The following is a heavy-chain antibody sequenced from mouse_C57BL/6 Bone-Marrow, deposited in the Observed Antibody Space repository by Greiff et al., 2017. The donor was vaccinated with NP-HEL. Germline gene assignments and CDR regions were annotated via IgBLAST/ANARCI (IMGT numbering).Heavy chain of an antibody. CDR3: ARWDYYGSSFWYFDV. D-gene: IGHD1-1*01. V-gene: IGHV3-8*01. Sequence: VHVKQSGPGLAKPSQTLSLTCSVTGYSITSDYWNWIRKFPGNKLEYMGYISYSGSTYYNPSLKSRISITRDTSKNQYYLQLNSVTTEDTATYYCARWDYYGSSFWYFDVWGTGTTVTVSS. CDR1: GYSITSDY. J-gene: IGHJ1*03. CDR2: ISYSGST.